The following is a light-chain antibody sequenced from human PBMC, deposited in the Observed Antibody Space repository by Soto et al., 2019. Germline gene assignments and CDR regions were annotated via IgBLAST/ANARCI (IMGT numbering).Light chain of an antibody. V-gene: IGKV3D-15*01. Sequence: ETVLTPSPATLSLSPVERVTLSCRASHSVGDFFAWYQQKPGQAPRLLIYGASSRATGIPDRFSGSGSGTEFTLTISSLQSEDFAVYYCQQYNNWPPTFGQGTKVDIK. CDR2: GAS. CDR3: QQYNNWPPT. CDR1: HSVGDF. J-gene: IGKJ1*01.